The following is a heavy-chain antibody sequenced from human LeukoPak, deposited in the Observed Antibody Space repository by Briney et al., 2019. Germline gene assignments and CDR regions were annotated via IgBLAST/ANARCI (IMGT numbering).Heavy chain of an antibody. CDR2: ISGSGGST. D-gene: IGHD2-2*03. V-gene: IGHV3-23*01. CDR1: GFTFSSYA. J-gene: IGHJ4*02. CDR3: AKTRGYCSSTSCSPLDY. Sequence: GGSLRLSCAASGFTFSSYAMSWVRQAPGKGLEWVSAISGSGGSTYYADSVKGRFTISRDNSKNTLYLQMNSLRAEDTAVYYCAKTRGYCSSTSCSPLDYWSQGTLVTVSS.